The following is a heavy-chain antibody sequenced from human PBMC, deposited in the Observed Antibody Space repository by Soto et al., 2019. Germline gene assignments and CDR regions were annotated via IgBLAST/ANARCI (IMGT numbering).Heavy chain of an antibody. CDR3: ARLAVTSSTHFDY. V-gene: IGHV5-51*01. J-gene: IGHJ4*02. CDR1: GYTFTSYG. D-gene: IGHD2-21*02. Sequence: KVSCKASGYTFTSYGISWVRQAPGQGLELMGIIYPPDSDVRYSPSFQGQVTISVDKSISTAYVQWSSLKASDTAIYYCARLAVTSSTHFDYWGQGTPVTVSS. CDR2: IYPPDSDV.